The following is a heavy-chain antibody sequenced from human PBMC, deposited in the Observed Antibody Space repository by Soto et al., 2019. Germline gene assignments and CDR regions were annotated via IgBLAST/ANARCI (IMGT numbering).Heavy chain of an antibody. V-gene: IGHV3-23*01. J-gene: IGHJ2*01. D-gene: IGHD5-12*01. CDR1: GFTFSSYA. Sequence: EVQLLESGGGLVQPGGSLRLSCAASGFTFSSYAMSWVRQAPGKGLEWVSAISGSGGSTYYADSVKGRFTISRDNSKITLYLQMNSLRAEDTAVYYCARMVPDIVARGYFDLWGRGTLVTVSS. CDR3: ARMVPDIVARGYFDL. CDR2: ISGSGGST.